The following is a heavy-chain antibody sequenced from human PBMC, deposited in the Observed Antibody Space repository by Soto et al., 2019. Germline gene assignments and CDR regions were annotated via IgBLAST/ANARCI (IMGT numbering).Heavy chain of an antibody. D-gene: IGHD3-10*01. CDR2: INPSGGST. J-gene: IGHJ4*02. V-gene: IGHV1-46*01. CDR1: GYTFTSYY. CDR3: AREYYYRPGPSY. Sequence: ASVKVSCKASGYTFTSYYMHWVRQAPGQGLEWMGIINPSGGSTSYAQKFQGRVTMTTDTSTSTAYMELRSLRSDDTAVYYCAREYYYRPGPSYWGQGTLVTVSS.